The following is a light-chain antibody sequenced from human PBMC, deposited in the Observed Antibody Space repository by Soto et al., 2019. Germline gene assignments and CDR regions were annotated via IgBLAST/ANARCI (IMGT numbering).Light chain of an antibody. V-gene: IGLV2-14*01. CDR1: SSDVGGYNY. CDR3: SSYTSSSTYV. J-gene: IGLJ1*01. Sequence: QSALTQPASVSGSPGQSITISCTGTSSDVGGYNYVSLYQQHPGKAPKLRIYEVSNRPSGVSNRFSGSKSGNTASLTISGLQAEDEADYYCSSYTSSSTYVFGTGTKVTVL. CDR2: EVS.